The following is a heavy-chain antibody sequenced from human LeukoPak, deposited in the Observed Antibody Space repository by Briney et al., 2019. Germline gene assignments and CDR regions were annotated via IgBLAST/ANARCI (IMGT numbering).Heavy chain of an antibody. Sequence: GGSLRLSCSASGFIFTPYAMHWVRQAPGKGLECVSAISSDGGGTYYTDSVKGRFTISRDNSKSTLYLQMSSLRPEDTAVYYCVRYTDSSYPDWGQGTLVTVSS. J-gene: IGHJ4*02. CDR1: GFIFTPYA. D-gene: IGHD1-14*01. V-gene: IGHV3-64D*06. CDR3: VRYTDSSYPD. CDR2: ISSDGGGT.